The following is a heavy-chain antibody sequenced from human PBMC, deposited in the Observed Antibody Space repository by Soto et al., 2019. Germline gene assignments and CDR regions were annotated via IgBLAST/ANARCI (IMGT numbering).Heavy chain of an antibody. CDR2: INHSGST. CDR1: GGSFSGFY. Sequence: QVQLPQWGAGLLKPSETLSLTCAVYGGSFSGFYWSWIRQPPGKGLEWIGEINHSGSTNYNPSLKSRVTISVDPSKNQFSLKLSSVTAADTAVYYCARALVCSSTSCYSESFDPWGQGTLVTVSS. J-gene: IGHJ5*02. D-gene: IGHD2-2*01. V-gene: IGHV4-34*01. CDR3: ARALVCSSTSCYSESFDP.